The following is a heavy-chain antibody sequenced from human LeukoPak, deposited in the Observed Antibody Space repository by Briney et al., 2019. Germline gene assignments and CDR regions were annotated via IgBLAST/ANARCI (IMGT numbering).Heavy chain of an antibody. CDR2: ISGSGGSK. J-gene: IGHJ4*02. Sequence: PGGSLRLSCAASGFTFSSYAMSWVRQAPGKGGEWLSDISGSGGSKYYADSVKGRFTISRDNSKNTLYLQMNSLRAEDTAVYYCAKFLLGGTVTTGFDYWGQGTLVTVSS. CDR3: AKFLLGGTVTTGFDY. V-gene: IGHV3-23*01. D-gene: IGHD4-17*01. CDR1: GFTFSSYA.